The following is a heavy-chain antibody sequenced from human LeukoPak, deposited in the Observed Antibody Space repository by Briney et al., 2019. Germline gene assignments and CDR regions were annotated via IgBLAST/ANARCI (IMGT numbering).Heavy chain of an antibody. CDR3: ARDRGDYCDY. V-gene: IGHV4-31*03. CDR1: GGSISSGGYY. CDR2: NYYSGNT. Sequence: LSGTLSLTCTVSGGSISSGGYYWSWIRQHPGQGLEWIGNNYYSGNTYYNPSLKSRVTISIDTSRNQFSLKLNSVTAADTAVYYCARDRGDYCDYWGQGTLVTVSS. D-gene: IGHD3-10*01. J-gene: IGHJ4*02.